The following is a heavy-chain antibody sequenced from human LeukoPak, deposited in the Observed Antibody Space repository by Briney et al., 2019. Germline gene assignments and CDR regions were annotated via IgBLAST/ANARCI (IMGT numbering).Heavy chain of an antibody. J-gene: IGHJ4*02. CDR3: ARDPWSADSGYCSGGSCPNLDY. CDR2: INPNSGGT. V-gene: IGHV1-2*02. CDR1: GYTFTGYY. D-gene: IGHD2-15*01. Sequence: ASVKVSCKASGYTFTGYYMHWVRQAPGQGLEWMGWINPNSGGTNYAQKFQGRVTMTRDTSISTAYMELSRLRSDDTAVYYCARDPWSADSGYCSGGSCPNLDYWGQGTLVTVSS.